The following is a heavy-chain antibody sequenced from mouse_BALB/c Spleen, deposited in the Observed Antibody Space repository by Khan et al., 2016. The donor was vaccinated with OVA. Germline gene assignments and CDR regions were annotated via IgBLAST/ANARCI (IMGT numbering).Heavy chain of an antibody. CDR1: GFTFSSYG. V-gene: IGHV5-17*02. Sequence: EVQLVESGGGLVQPGGSRKLSCAASGFTFSSYGMHWVRQAPEKGLEWIAYISGDSNTIYYADTVKGRFIISRDNPKNTLFLQMTSLMSEDTARYYCATSYFYGYYFDYWGPGTPLTVSS. J-gene: IGHJ2*01. D-gene: IGHD1-1*01. CDR2: ISGDSNTI. CDR3: ATSYFYGYYFDY.